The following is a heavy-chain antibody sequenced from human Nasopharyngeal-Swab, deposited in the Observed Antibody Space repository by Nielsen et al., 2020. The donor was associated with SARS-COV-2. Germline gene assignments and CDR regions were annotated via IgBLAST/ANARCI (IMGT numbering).Heavy chain of an antibody. Sequence: GGSLRLSCAASGFIFSSYAMSWVRQAPGKGLEWVSAISGSGGSTYHADSVKGRFTISRDNAKNSLYLQMNSLRAEDTAVYYCARDTTYDFWSGYSKSFDYWGQGTLVTVSS. J-gene: IGHJ4*02. D-gene: IGHD3-3*01. CDR3: ARDTTYDFWSGYSKSFDY. CDR1: GFIFSSYA. CDR2: ISGSGGST. V-gene: IGHV3-23*01.